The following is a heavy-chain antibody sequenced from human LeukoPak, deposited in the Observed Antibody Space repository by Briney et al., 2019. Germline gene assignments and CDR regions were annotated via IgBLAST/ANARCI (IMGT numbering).Heavy chain of an antibody. CDR2: IYYSGST. V-gene: IGHV4-39*01. CDR3: ARTPYSSSWYLPY. D-gene: IGHD6-13*01. Sequence: PSETLSLTCTVSGGSISSSSYYWGWIRQPPGKGLEWIGSIYYSGSTYYNPSLKSRVTISVDTSKNQFSLKLSSVTAADTAVYYCARTPYSSSWYLPYWGQGTLVTVSS. CDR1: GGSISSSSYY. J-gene: IGHJ4*02.